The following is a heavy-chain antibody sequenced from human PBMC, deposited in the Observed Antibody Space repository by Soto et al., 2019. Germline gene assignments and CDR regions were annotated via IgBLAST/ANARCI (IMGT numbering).Heavy chain of an antibody. J-gene: IGHJ4*02. D-gene: IGHD2-15*01. Sequence: GGSLRLSCAASGFIFSTYGMSWVRQAPGKGLDWVSGIRGSGGKTYYADSVKGRFTISRDNSKSTLYLQMNSLRAEDTALYYCAKDRFCNGDTCSLSNVYWGQGTMVTV. CDR1: GFIFSTYG. V-gene: IGHV3-23*01. CDR3: AKDRFCNGDTCSLSNVY. CDR2: IRGSGGKT.